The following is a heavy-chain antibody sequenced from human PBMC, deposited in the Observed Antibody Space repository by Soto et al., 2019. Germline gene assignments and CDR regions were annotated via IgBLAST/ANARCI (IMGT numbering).Heavy chain of an antibody. D-gene: IGHD6-13*01. CDR1: GYTFTNQG. CDR2: ISTFHGNR. V-gene: IGHV1-18*01. CDR3: ARDPHLSSWRKIDF. Sequence: QVQLVQSGPEVKKPGASVKVSCKASGYTFTNQGISWVRQAPGQGLEWVGWISTFHGNRDYAQKFEDRVTLTTDTSTNTAYMELRSLRSDDTAVYYCARDPHLSSWRKIDFWGQGTLVTVSS. J-gene: IGHJ4*02.